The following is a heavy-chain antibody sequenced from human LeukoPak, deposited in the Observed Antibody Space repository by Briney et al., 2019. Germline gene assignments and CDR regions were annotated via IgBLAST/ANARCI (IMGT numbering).Heavy chain of an antibody. CDR2: IIPIFGTA. Sequence: SVKVSCKASGGTFSSYAISWVRQAPGQGLEWMGGIIPIFGTANYAQKFQGRVTITADESTSTAYMELSSPRSEDTAVYYCARGERSYYGSGSSFTDAFDIWGQGTMVTVSS. CDR1: GGTFSSYA. J-gene: IGHJ3*02. D-gene: IGHD3-10*01. CDR3: ARGERSYYGSGSSFTDAFDI. V-gene: IGHV1-69*13.